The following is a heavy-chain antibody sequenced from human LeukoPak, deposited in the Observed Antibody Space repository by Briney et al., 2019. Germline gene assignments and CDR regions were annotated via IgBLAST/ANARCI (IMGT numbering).Heavy chain of an antibody. CDR2: INHSGST. V-gene: IGHV4-34*01. CDR3: ATMTLGYCSGGSCYGGANWFDP. Sequence: PSETLSLTCAVYGGSFSGYYWSWIRQPPGKGLEWIGEINHSGSTNYNPSLKSRVTISVDTSKNQFSLKLSSVTAADTAVYYCATMTLGYCSGGSCYGGANWFDPWGQGTLVTVSS. D-gene: IGHD2-15*01. J-gene: IGHJ5*02. CDR1: GGSFSGYY.